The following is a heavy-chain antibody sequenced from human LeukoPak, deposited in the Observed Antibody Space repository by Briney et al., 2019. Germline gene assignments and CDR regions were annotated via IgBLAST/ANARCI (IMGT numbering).Heavy chain of an antibody. Sequence: GGSLRLSCAASGFTFSSYAMSWVRQAPGKGLEWVGRIKTKADGETTDYAAPVKGRFTISGDDSKNTLHLQMNSLKTEDTAVYYCTTERWDGSRHLYYFDYWGQGTLVTVSS. CDR1: GFTFSSYA. CDR2: IKTKADGETT. CDR3: TTERWDGSRHLYYFDY. J-gene: IGHJ4*02. D-gene: IGHD6-13*01. V-gene: IGHV3-15*01.